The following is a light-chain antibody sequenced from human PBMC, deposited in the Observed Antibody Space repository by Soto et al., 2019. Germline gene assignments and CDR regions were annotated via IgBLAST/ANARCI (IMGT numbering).Light chain of an antibody. V-gene: IGKV3-11*01. CDR3: QQRSNWPIT. CDR1: QSVSSY. Sequence: EIVMTQSTATLSVSPGERATLSCRASQSVSSYLAWYQQKPGQAPRLLIYDASNRATGIPARFSGSGSGTDFTLTISSLEPEDFAVYYCQQRSNWPITFGQGTRLEI. J-gene: IGKJ5*01. CDR2: DAS.